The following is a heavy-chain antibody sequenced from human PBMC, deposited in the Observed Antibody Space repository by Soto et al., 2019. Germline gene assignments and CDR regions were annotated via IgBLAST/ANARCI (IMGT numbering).Heavy chain of an antibody. CDR3: ATHAVHSSGFTDY. Sequence: RQQQQGPGLVKPSETLSLTCTVSGGSISSSSYYWGWIRQPPGKGLEWIGSIYYSGSTYYNPSLKSRVTISVDTSKNQFSLKLSCVTAADTAVYYCATHAVHSSGFTDYWGQGTLVTVSS. V-gene: IGHV4-39*01. CDR2: IYYSGST. J-gene: IGHJ4*02. D-gene: IGHD6-19*01. CDR1: GGSISSSSYY.